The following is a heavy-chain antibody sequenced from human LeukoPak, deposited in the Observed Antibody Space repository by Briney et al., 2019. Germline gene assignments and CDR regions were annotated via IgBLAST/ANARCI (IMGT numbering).Heavy chain of an antibody. Sequence: GGSLRLSCAASGFTFCNYAMSWVRQALGKGREWVSDISDSGDDTYYTHTVRGGFTISRDNTKNTLYLQINSLRAEDTAVFYCAKIEVAMVLGFISYYYYGMDVWGKGTTVTVSS. CDR1: GFTFCNYA. CDR2: ISDSGDDT. CDR3: AKIEVAMVLGFISYYYYGMDV. V-gene: IGHV3-23*01. J-gene: IGHJ6*04. D-gene: IGHD3-10*01.